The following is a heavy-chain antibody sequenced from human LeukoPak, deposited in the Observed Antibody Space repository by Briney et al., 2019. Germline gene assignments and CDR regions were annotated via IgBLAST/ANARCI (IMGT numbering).Heavy chain of an antibody. CDR2: ICTGGNT. CDR1: GFSVRSYC. CDR3: AGARSSGGYYFDY. V-gene: IGHV3-66*02. D-gene: IGHD2-15*01. Sequence: GGSLRLSCAASGFSVRSYCMTWVRQAPGRGLEWVSVICTGGNTHYADSVKGRFTISRDNSKNTLYLQMNSLRAEDTAVYYCAGARSSGGYYFDYWGQGTLVTVSS. J-gene: IGHJ4*02.